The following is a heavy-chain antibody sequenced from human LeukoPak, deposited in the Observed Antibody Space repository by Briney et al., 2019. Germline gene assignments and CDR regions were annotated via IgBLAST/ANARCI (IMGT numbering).Heavy chain of an antibody. Sequence: ASVKLSCKASGYTFTSYGISWVRQAPGQGLEWMGWISAYNGNTNYAQRLQGRVTMTTDTSTSTAYMELRSVRSDDTAVYYCASVKYGSGSYATHFDYWGQGTLVTGSS. D-gene: IGHD3-10*01. CDR2: ISAYNGNT. CDR1: GYTFTSYG. CDR3: ASVKYGSGSYATHFDY. J-gene: IGHJ4*02. V-gene: IGHV1-18*01.